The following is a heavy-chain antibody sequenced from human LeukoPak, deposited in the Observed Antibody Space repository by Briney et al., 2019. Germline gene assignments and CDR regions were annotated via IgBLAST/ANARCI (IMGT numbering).Heavy chain of an antibody. V-gene: IGHV1-69*13. CDR1: GGTFSIYA. CDR3: ARGLTINTYYYDSSGYYPGDY. CDR2: IIPTFGTA. Sequence: AAVTVSCKASGGTFSIYAISWVRQAPGQGLEWMGGIIPTFGTANYAQKFQGRVTITADESTSTAYMELSSLRSEDTAVYYCARGLTINTYYYDSSGYYPGDYWGQGTLVTVSS. J-gene: IGHJ4*02. D-gene: IGHD3-22*01.